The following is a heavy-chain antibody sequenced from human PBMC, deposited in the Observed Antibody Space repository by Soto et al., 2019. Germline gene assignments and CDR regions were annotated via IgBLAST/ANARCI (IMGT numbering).Heavy chain of an antibody. D-gene: IGHD3-10*01. CDR3: ATHLAGSYNYYFDY. CDR2: FDPEDGET. Sequence: ASVKVSCKVSGYTLTELSMHWVRQAPGKGLEWMGGFDPEDGETIYAQKFQGRVTMNEDTSTDTAYMELSSLRSEDTAVYYCATHLAGSYNYYFDYWGQGTLVTVSS. V-gene: IGHV1-24*01. J-gene: IGHJ4*02. CDR1: GYTLTELS.